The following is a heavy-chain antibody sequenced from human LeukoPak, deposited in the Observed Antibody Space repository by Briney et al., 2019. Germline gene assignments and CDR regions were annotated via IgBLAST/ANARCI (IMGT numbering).Heavy chain of an antibody. CDR1: GGSISSYY. CDR3: ARLRYGFDY. Sequence: SSETLSLTCTVSGGSISSYYWSWIRQPPGKGLEWIGYIYYSGSTNYNPSLKSRVTISVDTSKNQFSLKLSSVTAADTAVYYCARLRYGFDYWGQGTLVTVSS. CDR2: IYYSGST. D-gene: IGHD1-14*01. V-gene: IGHV4-59*08. J-gene: IGHJ4*02.